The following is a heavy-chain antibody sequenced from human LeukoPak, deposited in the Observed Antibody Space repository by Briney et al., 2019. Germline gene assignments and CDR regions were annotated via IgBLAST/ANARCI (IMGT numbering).Heavy chain of an antibody. J-gene: IGHJ4*02. CDR3: AREPTVKDYFDY. V-gene: IGHV4-4*07. Sequence: SETLSLTCTASGGSISSYYWSWIRQPAGKGLEWIGRIYTSGSTNYNPSLKSRVTMSVDTSKNQFSLKLSSVTAADAAVYYCAREPTVKDYFDYWGQGTLVTVSS. CDR1: GGSISSYY. CDR2: IYTSGST. D-gene: IGHD4-17*01.